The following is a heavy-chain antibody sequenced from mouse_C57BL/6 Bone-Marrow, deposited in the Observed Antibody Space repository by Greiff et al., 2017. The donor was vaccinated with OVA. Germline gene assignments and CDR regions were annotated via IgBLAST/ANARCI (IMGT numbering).Heavy chain of an antibody. Sequence: EVKLMESGGGLVQPGGSLSLSCAASGFTFTDYYMSWVRQPPGKALDWLGFIRNTANGYTTEYSASVKGRFTISRDNSQSILYLQMNALRAEDSATYYCARSTTVAWYFDVWGTGTTVTVSS. CDR1: GFTFTDYY. CDR3: ARSTTVAWYFDV. D-gene: IGHD1-1*01. CDR2: IRNTANGYTT. J-gene: IGHJ1*03. V-gene: IGHV7-3*01.